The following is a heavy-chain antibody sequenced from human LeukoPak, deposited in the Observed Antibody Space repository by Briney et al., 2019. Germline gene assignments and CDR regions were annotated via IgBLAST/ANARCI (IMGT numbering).Heavy chain of an antibody. J-gene: IGHJ5*02. Sequence: ASVKVSCKAAGYTFTGYYMHWVRQAPGQGLEWMGWINPNSGGTNYAQKFQGRVTMTRDTSISTAYMELSRLRSDDTAVYYCARDRGAAAGNGFDPWGQGTLVTVSS. V-gene: IGHV1-2*02. CDR1: GYTFTGYY. D-gene: IGHD6-13*01. CDR2: INPNSGGT. CDR3: ARDRGAAAGNGFDP.